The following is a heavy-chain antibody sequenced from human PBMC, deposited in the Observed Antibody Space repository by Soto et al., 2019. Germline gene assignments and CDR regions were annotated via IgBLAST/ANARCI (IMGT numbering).Heavy chain of an antibody. CDR3: TSYDFWSGYPQNWFDP. V-gene: IGHV1-69*13. CDR1: GGTFSSYA. Sequence: ASVKVSCKASGGTFSSYAISWVRQAPGQGLEWMGGIIPIFGTANYAQKFQGRVTITADESTSTAYMELSSLRSEDTAVYYCTSYDFWSGYPQNWFDPWGQGTLVTVSS. D-gene: IGHD3-3*01. CDR2: IIPIFGTA. J-gene: IGHJ5*02.